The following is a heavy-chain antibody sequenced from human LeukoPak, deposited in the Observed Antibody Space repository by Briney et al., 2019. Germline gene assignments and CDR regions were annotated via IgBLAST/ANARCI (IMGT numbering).Heavy chain of an antibody. CDR1: GFTFSTYG. V-gene: IGHV3-23*01. Sequence: GGSLRLSCAASGFTFSTYGMTWVRQAPGKGLEWVSGISGSGDRTHYADSVKGRFTISRDNSKDTVYLQMSSLRAEDTAVYYCAKDRGYWGQGTLGTVSS. J-gene: IGHJ4*02. CDR3: AKDRGY. CDR2: ISGSGDRT.